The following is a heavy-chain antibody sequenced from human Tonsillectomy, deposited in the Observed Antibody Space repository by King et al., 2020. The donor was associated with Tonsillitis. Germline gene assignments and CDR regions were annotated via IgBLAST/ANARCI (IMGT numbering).Heavy chain of an antibody. Sequence: VQLVASGGGVVPPGRSLRLACAASGFTFSRHAMHWVRQDPGKGLDWVTGISNDGSNTYYADSVKGRFTISRDNSKNTVYLQMTSLRPEDTAVYYCARVRPGSVWCGEPSDYWGQGTLVTVSS. D-gene: IGHD3-10*01. V-gene: IGHV3-30-3*01. J-gene: IGHJ4*02. CDR1: GFTFSRHA. CDR2: ISNDGSNT. CDR3: ARVRPGSVWCGEPSDY.